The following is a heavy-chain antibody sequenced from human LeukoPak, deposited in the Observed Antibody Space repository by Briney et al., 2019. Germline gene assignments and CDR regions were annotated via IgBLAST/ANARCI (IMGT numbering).Heavy chain of an antibody. J-gene: IGHJ4*02. CDR1: GFTFNNYA. CDR3: GKTTVGYSSGRYPGWPVDY. D-gene: IGHD2-15*01. CDR2: IFGSGGSA. Sequence: GGSLRLSCAASGFTFNNYAMYWVRQSPGKGLEWVSGIFGSGGSAHYADSVKGRFTISRDNSKNTVYLQLDSLRVEDTAVYYCGKTTVGYSSGRYPGWPVDYWGQGTLVTVSS. V-gene: IGHV3-23*01.